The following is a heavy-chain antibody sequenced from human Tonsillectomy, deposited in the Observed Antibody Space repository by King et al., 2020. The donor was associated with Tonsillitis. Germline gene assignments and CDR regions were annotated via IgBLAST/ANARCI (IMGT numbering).Heavy chain of an antibody. D-gene: IGHD3-16*01. V-gene: IGHV3-48*02. CDR1: GFTFSSYS. J-gene: IGHJ6*02. CDR3: ARERTYDYIINDGMDV. CDR2: ISSSGSTI. Sequence: VQLVESGGGLVQPGGSLRLSCAASGFTFSSYSISWVRQAPGKGLEWVSYISSSGSTIYYADSVKGRFTISRDNAKNSLYLQMNSLRDEDTAVYYCARERTYDYIINDGMDVWGQGTTVTVSS.